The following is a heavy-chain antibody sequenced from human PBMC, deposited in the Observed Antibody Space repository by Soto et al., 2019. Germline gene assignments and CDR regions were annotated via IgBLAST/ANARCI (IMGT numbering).Heavy chain of an antibody. V-gene: IGHV4-34*01. J-gene: IGHJ6*02. D-gene: IGHD6-19*01. CDR2: INHSGST. Sequence: QVQLQQWGAGLLKPSETLSLTCAVYGGSFSGYYWSWIRQPPGKGLEWIGEINHSGSTNYNPSLKTRVTISVDTSKTRFSLRLSSVTAADTAVYYCARGAGQWLVRSYYYGMDVWGQGTTVTVSS. CDR1: GGSFSGYY. CDR3: ARGAGQWLVRSYYYGMDV.